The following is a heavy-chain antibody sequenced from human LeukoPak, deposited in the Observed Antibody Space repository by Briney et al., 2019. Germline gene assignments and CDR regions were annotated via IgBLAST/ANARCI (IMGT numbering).Heavy chain of an antibody. CDR1: GGTFSSYP. CDR3: ARDRDYDILTGPFDY. J-gene: IGHJ4*02. CDR2: IIPIVDKA. V-gene: IGHV1-69*04. D-gene: IGHD3-9*01. Sequence: SVKVSCKASGGTFSSYPISWVRQAPGQGLEWMGRIIPIVDKANYAQKFQGRVTITADKSTSTAYMELRSLRSDDTAVYYCARDRDYDILTGPFDYWGQGTLVTVSS.